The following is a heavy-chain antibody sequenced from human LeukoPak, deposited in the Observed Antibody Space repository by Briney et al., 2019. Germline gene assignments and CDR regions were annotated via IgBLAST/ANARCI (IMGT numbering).Heavy chain of an antibody. D-gene: IGHD3-3*01. CDR1: GGTFSSYA. CDR3: ARGNYDFWSGYYTGSWFDP. J-gene: IGHJ5*02. CDR2: IIPIFGTA. Sequence: ASVKVSCKASGGTFSSYAISWVRQAPGQGLEWMGGIIPIFGTANYAQKFQGRVTITADESTSTAYMELSSLRSEDTAVYYCARGNYDFWSGYYTGSWFDPWGQGTLVIVSS. V-gene: IGHV1-69*13.